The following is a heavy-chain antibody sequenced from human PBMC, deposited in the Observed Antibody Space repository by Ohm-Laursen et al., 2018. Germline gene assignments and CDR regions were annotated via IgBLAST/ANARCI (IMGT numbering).Heavy chain of an antibody. CDR2: ISGSGGST. D-gene: IGHD5-24*01. Sequence: SLRLSCSASGFTFSSYAMSWVRQAPGKGLEWVSAISGSGGSTYYADSVKGRFTISRDNSKNTLYLQMNSLRAEDTAVYYCVVRENDPSRDFFDSWGPGTLVTVSS. J-gene: IGHJ4*02. CDR1: GFTFSSYA. CDR3: VVRENDPSRDFFDS. V-gene: IGHV3-23*01.